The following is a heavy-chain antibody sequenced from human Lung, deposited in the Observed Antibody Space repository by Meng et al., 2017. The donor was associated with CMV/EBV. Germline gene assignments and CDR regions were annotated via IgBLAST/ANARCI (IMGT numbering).Heavy chain of an antibody. J-gene: IGHJ5*02. Sequence: GSLRLXXTVSGGSISSYYWSWIRQPPGKGLEWIGYIYYSGSTNYNPSLKSRVTISVDTSKNQFSLKLSSVTAADTAVYYCAREVKGSYDFWSGYNWVDPWGQGTLVXVSS. D-gene: IGHD3-3*01. CDR1: GGSISSYY. V-gene: IGHV4-59*01. CDR3: AREVKGSYDFWSGYNWVDP. CDR2: IYYSGST.